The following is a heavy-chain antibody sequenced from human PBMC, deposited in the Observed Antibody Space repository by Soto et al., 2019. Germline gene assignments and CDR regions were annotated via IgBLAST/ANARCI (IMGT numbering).Heavy chain of an antibody. CDR2: IYPGDSDT. Sequence: PGESLKISCQASGYSFTGYWIGWVRQMPGKGLEWMGFIYPGDSDTRYSPSFQGQVTISADKSINTAYLQWSSLKASDTAMYYCARHSTGSLTIDYWGQGTLVTVSS. D-gene: IGHD2-8*02. CDR1: GYSFTGYW. J-gene: IGHJ4*02. V-gene: IGHV5-51*01. CDR3: ARHSTGSLTIDY.